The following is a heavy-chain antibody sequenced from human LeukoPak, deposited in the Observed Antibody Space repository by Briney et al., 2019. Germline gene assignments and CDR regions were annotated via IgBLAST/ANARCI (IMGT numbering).Heavy chain of an antibody. CDR3: AKGTKDYYGSGSFYLSRDHFISR. D-gene: IGHD3-10*01. Sequence: GGSLRLSCAASGFSFSDYDIHWVRLAPGKGLEWVTFIRYDGSNTYAESVKGRFTISRDNSKNTVYLQMNSLRAEDTAVYYCAKGTKDYYGSGSFYLSRDHFISRWGQGTLVTVSS. CDR1: GFSFSDYD. J-gene: IGHJ4*02. V-gene: IGHV3-30*02. CDR2: IRYDGSNT.